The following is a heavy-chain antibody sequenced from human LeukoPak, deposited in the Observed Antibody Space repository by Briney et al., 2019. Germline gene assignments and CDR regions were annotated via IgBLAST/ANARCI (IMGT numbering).Heavy chain of an antibody. CDR2: IYGGGST. CDR3: ARVQSSSNWFDP. V-gene: IGHV3-53*05. Sequence: GGSLRLSCAASGFTVNNNYVSWVRQAPGKGLEWVSVIYGGGSTYYADSVKGRFTISRDNSKNTVYLQMNSLRAEDAAVYYCARVQSSSNWFDPWGQGTLVTVTS. J-gene: IGHJ5*02. D-gene: IGHD1-26*01. CDR1: GFTVNNNY.